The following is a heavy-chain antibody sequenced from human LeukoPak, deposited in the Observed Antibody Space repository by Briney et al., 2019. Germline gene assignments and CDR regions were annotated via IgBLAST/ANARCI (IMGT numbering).Heavy chain of an antibody. Sequence: PSETLSLTCAVYGGSFSGYYWSWIRQPPGKGLEWIGEINHSGSTNYNPSLKNRVTIPVDTSKNQFSLKLSSVTAADTAVYYCARGYLYSSGWYFDYWGQGTLVTVSS. J-gene: IGHJ4*02. CDR3: ARGYLYSSGWYFDY. D-gene: IGHD6-19*01. CDR2: INHSGST. V-gene: IGHV4-34*01. CDR1: GGSFSGYY.